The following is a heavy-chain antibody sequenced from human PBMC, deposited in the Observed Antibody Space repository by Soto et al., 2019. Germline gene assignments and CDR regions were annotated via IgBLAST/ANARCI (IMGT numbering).Heavy chain of an antibody. CDR2: ISYDGNYQ. V-gene: IGHV3-30*18. Sequence: QVQLVESGGGVVQPGRSLRLSCAASGFTFSNYGVHWVRQAPGSGLEWVALISYDGNYQYYADAVKGRFTISRDNSKNTLSLEMTSLRSEDTAVYYCAKDRRVRDGLDVWGQGTTVTVSS. D-gene: IGHD3-10*01. CDR1: GFTFSNYG. CDR3: AKDRRVRDGLDV. J-gene: IGHJ6*02.